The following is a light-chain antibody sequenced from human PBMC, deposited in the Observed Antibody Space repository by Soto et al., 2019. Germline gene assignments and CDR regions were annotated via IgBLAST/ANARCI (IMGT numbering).Light chain of an antibody. J-gene: IGLJ1*01. V-gene: IGLV2-14*01. CDR2: EVS. Sequence: QSALTQPASVSGSPGQSITISCTGTGSDVGGYNYVSWYQQHPGKAPKLMIYEVSNRPSGVSDRFSGSKSANTASLTISGLQAEDEADYYCNSYTSSSTLFGTRTKLTVL. CDR3: NSYTSSSTL. CDR1: GSDVGGYNY.